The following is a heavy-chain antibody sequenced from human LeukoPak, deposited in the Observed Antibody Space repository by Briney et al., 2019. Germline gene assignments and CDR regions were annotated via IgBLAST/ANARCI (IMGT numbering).Heavy chain of an antibody. CDR1: GGSISSSSYY. D-gene: IGHD6-13*01. CDR3: ARLSAAGTHRDY. Sequence: PSETLSLTCTVSGGSISSSSYYWGWIRQPPGKGLEWIGSIYYSGSTYYNPSLKSRVTISVDTSKNQFSLKLSSVTAADTAVYYCARLSAAGTHRDYWGQGTLVTVSS. J-gene: IGHJ4*02. CDR2: IYYSGST. V-gene: IGHV4-39*01.